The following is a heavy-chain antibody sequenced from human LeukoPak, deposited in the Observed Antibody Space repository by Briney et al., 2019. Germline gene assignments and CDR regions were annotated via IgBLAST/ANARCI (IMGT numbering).Heavy chain of an antibody. V-gene: IGHV4-34*01. CDR3: ARGKRRDSFKNVFQL. CDR1: GGSVRGFY. D-gene: IGHD3-22*01. J-gene: IGHJ3*01. CDR2: NDHRVNS. Sequence: SETLSLTCGFYGGSVRGFYWSWVRQPPGKGLEWMGENDHRVNSNYNPSLKSRVTVSVDTSKNQISLKLSSVTAADTAVYYCARGKRRDSFKNVFQLWGQGTMVTVSS.